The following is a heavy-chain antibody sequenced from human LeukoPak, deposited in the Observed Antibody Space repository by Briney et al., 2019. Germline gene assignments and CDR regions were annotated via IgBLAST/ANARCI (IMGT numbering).Heavy chain of an antibody. D-gene: IGHD6-13*01. CDR2: INSDGSST. J-gene: IGHJ4*02. CDR3: ARIASHSSSWYDGGY. CDR1: GFTLSSYW. Sequence: SGGSLRLSCAASGFTLSSYWMHWVRQAPGKGLVWVSCINSDGSSTTYADSVKGRFTISRDNAKNTLYLQMNSLRAEDTGVYYCARIASHSSSWYDGGYWGQGTLVTVSS. V-gene: IGHV3-74*01.